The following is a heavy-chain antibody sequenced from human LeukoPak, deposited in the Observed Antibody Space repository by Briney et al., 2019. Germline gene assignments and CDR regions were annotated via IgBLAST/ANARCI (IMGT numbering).Heavy chain of an antibody. D-gene: IGHD3-10*01. V-gene: IGHV1-69*13. CDR1: GGTFSTYA. CDR2: IIPIFGTA. CDR3: ARDITGLGSGSYALDY. Sequence: ASVKVSCKASGGTFSTYAISWVRQAPEQGLEWMGGIIPIFGTANYAQKFQGRVTITADESTSTAYMELSSLRSEDTAVYYCARDITGLGSGSYALDYWGQGTLVTVSS. J-gene: IGHJ4*02.